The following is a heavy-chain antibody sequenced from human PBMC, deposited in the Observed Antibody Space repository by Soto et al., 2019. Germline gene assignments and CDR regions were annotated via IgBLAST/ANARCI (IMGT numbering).Heavy chain of an antibody. CDR2: IWYDGSNK. CDR3: ARDRIRGATGAFDI. Sequence: QVQLVESGGGVVQPGRSLRLSCAASGFTFSSYGMHWVRQAPGKGLEWVAVIWYDGSNKYYADSVKGRFTISRENSKNTLYLQMNSLRAEDTAVYYCARDRIRGATGAFDIWGQGTMVTVSS. J-gene: IGHJ3*02. CDR1: GFTFSSYG. D-gene: IGHD1-26*01. V-gene: IGHV3-33*01.